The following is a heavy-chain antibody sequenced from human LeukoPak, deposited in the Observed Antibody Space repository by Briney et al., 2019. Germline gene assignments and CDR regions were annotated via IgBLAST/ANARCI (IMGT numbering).Heavy chain of an antibody. CDR1: GGSISSYY. CDR2: IFYSGST. V-gene: IGHV4-59*01. D-gene: IGHD3-22*01. Sequence: PSETLSLTCTVSGGSISSYYWSWIRQPPGKGLEWIGYIFYSGSTNYNPSLKNRVTISVDTSENQFSLKLSSVTAADTAVYYCARGNGSGYYYVPRYYFDYWGQGTLVTVSS. CDR3: ARGNGSGYYYVPRYYFDY. J-gene: IGHJ4*02.